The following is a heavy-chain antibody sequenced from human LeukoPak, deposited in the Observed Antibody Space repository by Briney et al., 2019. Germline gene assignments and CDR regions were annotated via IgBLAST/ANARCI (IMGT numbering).Heavy chain of an antibody. V-gene: IGHV4-59*01. D-gene: IGHD5-24*01. Sequence: PSETLSLTCTVSGGSISSYYWSWIRQPPGKGLEWIGYIYYSGSTNYNPSLRSRVTISVDTSKNQFSLKLSSVTAADTAVYYCARGYGYTPHWGQGTTVTVSS. CDR1: GGSISSYY. CDR2: IYYSGST. J-gene: IGHJ6*02. CDR3: ARGYGYTPH.